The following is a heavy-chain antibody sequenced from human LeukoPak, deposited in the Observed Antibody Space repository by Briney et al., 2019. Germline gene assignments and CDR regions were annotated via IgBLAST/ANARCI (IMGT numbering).Heavy chain of an antibody. CDR2: INPNSGGT. CDR1: GYTFTGYY. CDR3: ARDLDYYDSSGQDY. J-gene: IGHJ4*02. V-gene: IGHV1-2*02. D-gene: IGHD3-22*01. Sequence: ASVNVSCNASGYTFTGYYMHWVRQAPGQGLEWMGWINPNSGGTNYAQKFQGRVTMTRDTSISTAYMELSRLRSDDTAVYYCARDLDYYDSSGQDYWGQGTLVTVSS.